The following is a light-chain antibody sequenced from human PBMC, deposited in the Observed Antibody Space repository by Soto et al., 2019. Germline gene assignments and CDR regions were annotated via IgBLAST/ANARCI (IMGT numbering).Light chain of an antibody. CDR3: QQYGSSPRLT. CDR1: QSVNNNY. J-gene: IGKJ2*01. Sequence: EIVLTQSPATLPLSPEERATLSCMASQSVNNNYSAWYQHKPGQAHRLLTYGASSRATAIPDRFSGSGSGTDFTLTISRLDPEDFAVYSCQQYGSSPRLTFSQGTKLQIK. V-gene: IGKV3-20*01. CDR2: GAS.